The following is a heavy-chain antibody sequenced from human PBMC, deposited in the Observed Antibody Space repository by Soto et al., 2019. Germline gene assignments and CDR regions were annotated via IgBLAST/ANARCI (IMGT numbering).Heavy chain of an antibody. D-gene: IGHD1-26*01. CDR3: AKVGLMGAYRKSFFDY. CDR1: GFTFTTFG. J-gene: IGHJ4*02. Sequence: SGVSLRLSCAASGFTFTTFGMHWVRQAPGKGLEWVAFISYDEINQYYADSVKGRFTISRDISKNTLYLQMNNLRPEDSAVYYCAKVGLMGAYRKSFFDYWGQGTLVTVSS. CDR2: ISYDEINQ. V-gene: IGHV3-30*18.